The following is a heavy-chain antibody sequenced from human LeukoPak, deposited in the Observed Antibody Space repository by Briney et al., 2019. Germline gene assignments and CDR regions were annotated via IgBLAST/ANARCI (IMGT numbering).Heavy chain of an antibody. Sequence: PSETLSLTCTVSGGSISSYYWSWIRQPAGKGLEWIGRIHTSGSTNYNPPLKSRVTMSVDTSKNQFSLKLSSVTAADTAVYYCARGPSYSSWFYWFDPWGQGNLVTVSS. CDR2: IHTSGST. CDR1: GGSISSYY. CDR3: ARGPSYSSWFYWFDP. D-gene: IGHD6-13*01. J-gene: IGHJ5*02. V-gene: IGHV4-4*07.